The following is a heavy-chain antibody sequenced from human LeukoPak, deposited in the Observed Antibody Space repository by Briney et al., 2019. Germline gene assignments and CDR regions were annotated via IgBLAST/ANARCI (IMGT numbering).Heavy chain of an antibody. Sequence: GGSLRLSCAASGFTFSSYGMHWARQAPGKGLEWVAFIRYDGSSKYYADSVKGRFTISRDNSKNTLYLQMNSLRAEDTAVYYCAKVRSGYDLPFYYYYGMDVWGQGTTVTVSS. J-gene: IGHJ6*02. CDR1: GFTFSSYG. D-gene: IGHD5-12*01. V-gene: IGHV3-30*02. CDR3: AKVRSGYDLPFYYYYGMDV. CDR2: IRYDGSSK.